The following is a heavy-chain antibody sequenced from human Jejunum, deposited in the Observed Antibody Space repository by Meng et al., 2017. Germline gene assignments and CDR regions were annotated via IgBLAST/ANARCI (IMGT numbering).Heavy chain of an antibody. CDR2: MASSTSYI. J-gene: IGHJ2*01. D-gene: IGHD6-19*01. CDR1: GFTFSSYT. CDR3: ARESMDTDSSGWYDWYFDL. V-gene: IGHV3-21*01. Sequence: GESLKISCAASGFTFSSYTMNWVRQAPGKGLEWVSSMASSTSYIYYADSVKGRFTMSRENAKNSVYLQMNSLTAGDTAVYYCARESMDTDSSGWYDWYFDLWGRGTLVTVSS.